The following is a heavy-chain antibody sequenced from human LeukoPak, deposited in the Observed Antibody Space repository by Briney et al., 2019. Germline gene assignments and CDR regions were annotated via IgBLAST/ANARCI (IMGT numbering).Heavy chain of an antibody. CDR2: INPNSGGT. V-gene: IGHV1-2*02. CDR1: GYTFTSYG. Sequence: ASVKVSCKASGYTFTSYGISWVRQAPGQGLEWMGWINPNSGGTNYAQKFQGRVTMTRDTSISTAYMELSRLRSDDTAVYYCARGRAAAGQRSDYWGQGTLVTVSS. CDR3: ARGRAAAGQRSDY. D-gene: IGHD6-13*01. J-gene: IGHJ4*02.